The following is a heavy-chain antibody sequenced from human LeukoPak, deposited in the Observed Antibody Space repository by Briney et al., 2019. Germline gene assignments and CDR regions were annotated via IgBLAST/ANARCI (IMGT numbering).Heavy chain of an antibody. D-gene: IGHD3-10*01. Sequence: SETLSLTCTVSGGSISSYYWSWLRQPPGKGLEWIGYIYYSGSNNYNPSLESRVIITVNTSKNQFSLKLSSVTAADTAVYYCARSIRSGSSPDYFDYWGQGTLVTVSS. CDR2: IYYSGSN. CDR3: ARSIRSGSSPDYFDY. CDR1: GGSISSYY. J-gene: IGHJ4*02. V-gene: IGHV4-59*01.